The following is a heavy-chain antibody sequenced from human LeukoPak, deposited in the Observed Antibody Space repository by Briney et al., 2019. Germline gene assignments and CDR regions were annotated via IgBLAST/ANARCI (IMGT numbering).Heavy chain of an antibody. V-gene: IGHV1-46*01. CDR2: INPSGGST. CDR3: ARGGGDRPNIVVVPAAMELDY. D-gene: IGHD2-2*01. CDR1: GYTFTSYY. Sequence: ASVKVSCKASGYTFTSYYMHWVRQAPGQGLEWMGIINPSGGSTSYAQKFQGRVTMTRDTSTSTVYMELSSLRSDDTAVYYCARGGGDRPNIVVVPAAMELDYWGQGTLVTVSS. J-gene: IGHJ4*02.